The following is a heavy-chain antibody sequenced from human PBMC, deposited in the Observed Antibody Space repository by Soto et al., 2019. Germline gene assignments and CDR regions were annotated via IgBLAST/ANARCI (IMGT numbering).Heavy chain of an antibody. CDR1: GGGTNRHC. CDR3: ARQGFGQLHGLVDV. Sequence: SENVSLTCGVYGGGTNRHCCSLFRQPPGKGLEWIGYIHHSGSTSYNPSLKSRVTMSVDTSKNQFSLKVNSVTAADTALYYCARQGFGQLHGLVDVWGPGT. J-gene: IGHJ6*02. D-gene: IGHD3-10*01. V-gene: IGHV4-59*08. CDR2: IHHSGST.